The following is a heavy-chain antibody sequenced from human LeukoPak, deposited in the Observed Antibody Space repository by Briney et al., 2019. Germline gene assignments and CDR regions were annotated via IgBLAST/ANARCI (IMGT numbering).Heavy chain of an antibody. CDR1: GVSVSGYW. CDR3: AREWQGGIAAAGTRIEGDY. CDR2: IKQDGSEK. V-gene: IGHV3-7*01. D-gene: IGHD6-13*01. J-gene: IGHJ4*02. Sequence: GGSLRLSCAVSGVSVSGYWMTWVRQAPGKGLEWVANIKQDGSEKNYVDSVKGRFTISRDNAENSLFLQMNSLGVEDTAVYYCAREWQGGIAAAGTRIEGDYWGQGTLVAVSS.